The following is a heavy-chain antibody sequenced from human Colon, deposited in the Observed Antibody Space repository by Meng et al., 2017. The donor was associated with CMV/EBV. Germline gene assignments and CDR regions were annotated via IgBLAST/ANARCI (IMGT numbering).Heavy chain of an antibody. CDR3: ARRKPTTTLGLGFDY. CDR2: ISWNGSSS. CDR1: GFTFDDYG. D-gene: IGHD5-24*01. Sequence: GGSLSLSCAASGFTFDDYGMTWVRQAPGKGLEWVSSISWNGSSSGYADSVKGRFTISRDNAEKSLYLQMNSLRAEDTAFYYCARRKPTTTLGLGFDYWGQGILVTVSS. V-gene: IGHV3-20*04. J-gene: IGHJ4*02.